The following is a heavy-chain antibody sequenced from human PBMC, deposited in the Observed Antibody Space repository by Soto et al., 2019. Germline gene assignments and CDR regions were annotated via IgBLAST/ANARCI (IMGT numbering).Heavy chain of an antibody. CDR2: IIPIFGTA. D-gene: IGHD3-16*02. V-gene: IGHV1-69*01. CDR3: ARSHYDYVWGSYRLDAFDI. CDR1: GGTFSSYA. J-gene: IGHJ3*02. Sequence: QVQLVQSGAEVKKPGSSVKVSCKASGGTFSSYAISWVRQAPGQGLEWMGGIIPIFGTANYAQKFQGRVTITADESTSPAYMELSSLRSEDTAVYYCARSHYDYVWGSYRLDAFDIWGQGTMVTVSS.